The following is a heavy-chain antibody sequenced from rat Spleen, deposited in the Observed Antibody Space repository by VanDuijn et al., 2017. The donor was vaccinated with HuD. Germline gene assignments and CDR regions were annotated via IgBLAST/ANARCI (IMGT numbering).Heavy chain of an antibody. D-gene: IGHD1-11*01. V-gene: IGHV5S13*01. CDR3: TRHGGLRNWFAY. CDR1: GFTFVDYD. Sequence: EVQLVESGGGLVQPGGSLKLSCAASGFTFVDYDMAWVRQTPTRGLEWLASINTGGDVTYYRDSVKGRFTVSRDDAKNTQHLQMDSLRSEDTATYYCTRHGGLRNWFAYWGQGTLVTVSS. J-gene: IGHJ3*01. CDR2: INTGGDVT.